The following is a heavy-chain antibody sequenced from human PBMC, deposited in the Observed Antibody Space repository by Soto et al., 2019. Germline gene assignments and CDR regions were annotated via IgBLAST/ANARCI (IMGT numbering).Heavy chain of an antibody. CDR1: GFTCSSYA. Sequence: WGSLRLSCSASGFTCSSYAMHWVRQAPGKGLEWVAVISYDGSNKYYADSVKGRFTISRDNSKNTLYLQMNSLRAEDTAVYYCARPRRYCSSTSCYFPYYYYYGMDVWGQGTTVTVSS. CDR3: ARPRRYCSSTSCYFPYYYYYGMDV. J-gene: IGHJ6*02. D-gene: IGHD2-2*01. V-gene: IGHV3-30-3*01. CDR2: ISYDGSNK.